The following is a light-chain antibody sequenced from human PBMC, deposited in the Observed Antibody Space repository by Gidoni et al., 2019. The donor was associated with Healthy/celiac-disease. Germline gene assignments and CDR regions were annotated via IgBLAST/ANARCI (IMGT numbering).Light chain of an antibody. CDR2: GAS. J-gene: IGKJ1*01. Sequence: EIVMTQSPATLSVSPGERATLSCRASQSVSSNLAWYQQKPGQAPRLLSYGASTRATGIPARFSGRWSGTEFTLTISSLQSEDFAVYYCQQYNNWPRTFGQGTKVEIK. CDR1: QSVSSN. V-gene: IGKV3-15*01. CDR3: QQYNNWPRT.